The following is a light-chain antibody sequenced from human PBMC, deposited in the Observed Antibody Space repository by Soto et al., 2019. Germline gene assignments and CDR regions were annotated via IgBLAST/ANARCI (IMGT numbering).Light chain of an antibody. CDR2: GAS. CDR1: QSVSSSY. Sequence: EIALTQSPGTLSLSPGERATLSCRASQSVSSSYLAWYQQKPGQAPRLLIYGASSRATGIPDRFSGSGSGTDFTLTSSGLESEDFAVYYCQQYGTSHTFGQGTKLDLK. J-gene: IGKJ2*01. V-gene: IGKV3-20*01. CDR3: QQYGTSHT.